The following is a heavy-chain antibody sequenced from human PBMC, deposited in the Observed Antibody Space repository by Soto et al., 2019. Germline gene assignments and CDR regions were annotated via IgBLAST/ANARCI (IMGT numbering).Heavy chain of an antibody. CDR3: ARGHSTDCSNGVCSFFYNHEMDV. Sequence: VASVKVSCKASGYSFTDYHIHWVRQAPGQGLEWLGRINPKSGGTSTAQKFQGRVTMTRDRSISTVYMELARLRSDDTAVYFCARGHSTDCSNGVCSFFYNHEMDVWGQGTTVTVSS. D-gene: IGHD2-8*01. CDR1: GYSFTDYH. J-gene: IGHJ6*02. V-gene: IGHV1-2*06. CDR2: INPKSGGT.